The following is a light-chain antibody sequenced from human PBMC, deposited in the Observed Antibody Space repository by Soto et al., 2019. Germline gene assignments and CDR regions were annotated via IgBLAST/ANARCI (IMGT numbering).Light chain of an antibody. Sequence: EIVLTQSPGTVSLSPGERAALSCRASQSVTSNYLAWYQQKPGQAPRLLIYGASSRATGIPDRFTGSGSGTDFTLTISSLEPEDFAVYYCQQYGSSRGTFGQGTKVEIK. CDR1: QSVTSNY. J-gene: IGKJ1*01. V-gene: IGKV3-20*01. CDR2: GAS. CDR3: QQYGSSRGT.